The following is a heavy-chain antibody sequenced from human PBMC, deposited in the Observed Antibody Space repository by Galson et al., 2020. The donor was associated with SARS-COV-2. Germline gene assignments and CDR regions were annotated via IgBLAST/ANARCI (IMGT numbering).Heavy chain of an antibody. V-gene: IGHV3-13*01. CDR2: IGTAGDT. Sequence: GGSLRLSCAASGFTFSSYDMHWVRQATGKGLEWVSAIGTAGDTYYPGSVKGRFTISRENAKNSLYLQMNSLRAGDTAVYYCARGTAEYYYDSSGYLGYYYYYMDVWGKGTTVTVSS. CDR3: ARGTAEYYYDSSGYLGYYYYYMDV. J-gene: IGHJ6*03. CDR1: GFTFSSYD. D-gene: IGHD3-22*01.